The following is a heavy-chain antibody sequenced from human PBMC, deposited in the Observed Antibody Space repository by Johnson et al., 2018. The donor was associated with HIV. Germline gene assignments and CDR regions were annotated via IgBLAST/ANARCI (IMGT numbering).Heavy chain of an antibody. CDR2: ISYDGSNK. Sequence: QVQLVESGGGLIQPGGSLRLSCAASGFTVSSNYMSWVRQAPGKGLEWVAVISYDGSNKYYADSVKGRFTISRDNSKNTLYLQMNSLRAEDTAVYYCAKVRGGWGQGTMVTVSS. V-gene: IGHV3-30*18. D-gene: IGHD2-15*01. J-gene: IGHJ3*01. CDR3: AKVRGG. CDR1: GFTVSSNY.